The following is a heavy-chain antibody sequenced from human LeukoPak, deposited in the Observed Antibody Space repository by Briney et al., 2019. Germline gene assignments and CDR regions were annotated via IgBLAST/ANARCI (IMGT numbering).Heavy chain of an antibody. V-gene: IGHV3-30*02. CDR1: GFPFSSYG. J-gene: IGHJ6*03. CDR3: VGYGSGSYYNYFMDV. Sequence: GGSLRLSCAASGFPFSSYGMHWVGQAPGKGLEWVTFIRYDGSNKYYADSVKGRFTISRDNSKNTLYLQMNSLRADDTAVYYCVGYGSGSYYNYFMDVWGKGTTVTVSS. CDR2: IRYDGSNK. D-gene: IGHD3-10*01.